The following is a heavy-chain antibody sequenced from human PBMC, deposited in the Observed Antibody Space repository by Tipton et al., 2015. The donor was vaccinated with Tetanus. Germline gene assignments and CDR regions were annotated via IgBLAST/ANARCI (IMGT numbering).Heavy chain of an antibody. Sequence: LRLSCTVSGGSISSDGAYWSWIRQHPGEGLEWIGYISNSGSTYYNPSLKSRVTISVDTSQKQISLKVNSVTAADTAVYFCARHPPPYYYGSGSYLDYWGQGTPVTVSS. V-gene: IGHV4-31*02. CDR2: ISNSGST. CDR3: ARHPPPYYYGSGSYLDY. D-gene: IGHD3-10*01. CDR1: GGSISSDGAY. J-gene: IGHJ4*02.